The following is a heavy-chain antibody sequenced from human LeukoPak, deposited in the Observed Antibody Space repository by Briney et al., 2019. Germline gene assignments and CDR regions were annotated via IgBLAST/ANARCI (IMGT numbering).Heavy chain of an antibody. Sequence: SETLSLTCTVSGGSISSYYWSWIRQPPGKGLEWVGYIYYTGTTNYNPSLKSRVTISVDTSKNQFSLKLSSVTAADTAVYYCARMEITMVRGVVAFDIWGQGTMVTVSS. J-gene: IGHJ3*02. CDR3: ARMEITMVRGVVAFDI. CDR1: GGSISSYY. CDR2: IYYTGTT. D-gene: IGHD3-10*01. V-gene: IGHV4-59*08.